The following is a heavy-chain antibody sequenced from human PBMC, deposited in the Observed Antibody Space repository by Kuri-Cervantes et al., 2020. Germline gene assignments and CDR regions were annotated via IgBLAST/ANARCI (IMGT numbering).Heavy chain of an antibody. D-gene: IGHD4-17*01. CDR3: ASGYGDALFDY. Sequence: GGSLRLSCAASGFTFSSYSMNWVRQAPGKGLEWVSSISSSSSYIYYADSVKGRFTISRDNAKNSLYLQMNSLRAEDTAVYYCASGYGDALFDYWGQGTLVTVSS. J-gene: IGHJ4*02. CDR1: GFTFSSYS. V-gene: IGHV3-21*01. CDR2: ISSSSSYI.